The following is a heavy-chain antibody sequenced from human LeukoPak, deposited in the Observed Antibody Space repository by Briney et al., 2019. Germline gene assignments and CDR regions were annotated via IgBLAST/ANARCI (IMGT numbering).Heavy chain of an antibody. CDR2: ISGSGGST. CDR3: AKDLHYYDSSGYYSFDY. J-gene: IGHJ4*02. CDR1: GFTFSSYA. D-gene: IGHD3-22*01. Sequence: GGSLRLSCAASGFTFSSYAMSWVRQAPGKGLEWVSAISGSGGSTYYADSVKGRFTISRDNSKNTLYLQMNSLRAEDTAVYYCAKDLHYYDSSGYYSFDYWGQGTLVTVSS. V-gene: IGHV3-23*01.